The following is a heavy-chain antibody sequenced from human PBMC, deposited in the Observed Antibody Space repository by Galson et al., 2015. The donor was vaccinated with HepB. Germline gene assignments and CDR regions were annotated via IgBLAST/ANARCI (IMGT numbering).Heavy chain of an antibody. CDR3: AREGSSTIFWRADYFDY. J-gene: IGHJ4*02. CDR1: GFTFSSYA. CDR2: ISYDGSNK. V-gene: IGHV3-30-3*01. D-gene: IGHD3-3*01. Sequence: SLRLSCAASGFTFSSYAMHWVRQAPGKGLEWVAVISYDGSNKYYADSVKGRFTISRDNAKNTLYLQMNSLRAEDTAVYYCAREGSSTIFWRADYFDYWGRGTLVTVSS.